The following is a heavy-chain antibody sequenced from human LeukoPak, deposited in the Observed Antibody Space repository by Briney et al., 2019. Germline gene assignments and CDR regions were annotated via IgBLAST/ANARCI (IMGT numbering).Heavy chain of an antibody. Sequence: SETLSLTCAVYGGSFSGYYWSWIRQPPGKGLEWIGEINHSGSTNYNPSLKSRVTISVDTSKNQFSLKLSSVTAADTAVYYCARGPTVLPAAHYGMDVWGQGTTVTVSS. V-gene: IGHV4-34*01. J-gene: IGHJ6*02. CDR2: INHSGST. CDR3: ARGPTVLPAAHYGMDV. D-gene: IGHD2-2*01. CDR1: GGSFSGYY.